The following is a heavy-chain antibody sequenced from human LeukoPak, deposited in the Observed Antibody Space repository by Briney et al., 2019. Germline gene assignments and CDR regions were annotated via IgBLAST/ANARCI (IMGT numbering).Heavy chain of an antibody. CDR3: ASLAGSYVGYNWFDP. J-gene: IGHJ5*02. Sequence: SETLSLTCAVYGGSFSGYYWSWIRQPPGKGLEWIGEINHSGSTYYNPSLKSRVTISVDTSKNQFSLKLSSVTAADTAVYYCASLAGSYVGYNWFDPWGQGTLVTVSS. CDR1: GGSFSGYY. D-gene: IGHD3-10*01. CDR2: INHSGST. V-gene: IGHV4-34*01.